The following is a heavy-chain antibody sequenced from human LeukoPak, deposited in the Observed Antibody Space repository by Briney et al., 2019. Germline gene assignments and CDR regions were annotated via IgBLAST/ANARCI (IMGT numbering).Heavy chain of an antibody. D-gene: IGHD6-13*01. CDR1: GFTFSDSW. CDR2: ISSSGGTI. Sequence: GGSLRLSCAASGFTFSDSWMNWVRQAPGKGLEWVSYISSSGGTIYYADSVKGRFTISRDNAKNSLYLQMNSLRADDTAVYYCASKYSSSWYFDYWGQGTLVTVSS. J-gene: IGHJ4*02. CDR3: ASKYSSSWYFDY. V-gene: IGHV3-48*04.